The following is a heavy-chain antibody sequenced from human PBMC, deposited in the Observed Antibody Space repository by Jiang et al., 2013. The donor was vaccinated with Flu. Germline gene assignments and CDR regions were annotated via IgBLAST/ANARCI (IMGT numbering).Heavy chain of an antibody. J-gene: IGHJ5*02. V-gene: IGHV3-20*04. CDR1: GFTFDDYG. Sequence: VQLLESGGGVVRPGGSLRLSCAASGFTFDDYGMSWVRQAPGKGLEWVSGINWSGGSTGYADSVKGRFTISRDNAKNSLYLQMNSLRAEDTALYYCARDGSSSWYLWFDPWGQGTLVTVSS. CDR3: ARDGSSSWYLWFDP. D-gene: IGHD6-13*01. CDR2: INWSGGST.